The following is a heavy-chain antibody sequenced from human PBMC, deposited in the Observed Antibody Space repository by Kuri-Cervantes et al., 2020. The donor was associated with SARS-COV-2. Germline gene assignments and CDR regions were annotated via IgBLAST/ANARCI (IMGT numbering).Heavy chain of an antibody. CDR1: GGSFSGYY. V-gene: IGHV4-34*01. CDR2: INHSGST. Sequence: SQSLSLTCAVYGGSFSGYYWSCIRQPPGKGLEWIGEINHSGSTNYNPSLKSRVTISVDTSKNQFSLKLSSVTAADTAVYYCARGRPVTTFYRTSYFDYWGQGTLVTVSS. CDR3: ARGRPVTTFYRTSYFDY. J-gene: IGHJ4*02. D-gene: IGHD4-17*01.